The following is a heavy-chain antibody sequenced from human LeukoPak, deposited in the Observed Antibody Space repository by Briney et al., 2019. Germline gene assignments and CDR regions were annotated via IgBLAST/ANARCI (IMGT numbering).Heavy chain of an antibody. Sequence: GGSLRLSCVASGYTFSSYEMNWVRQAPGKGLEWVSYISSSGSTIYYADSVKGRFTISKDNAKNSLYLQMNSLRAEDTAVYYCAELGITMIGGVWGKGTTVTISS. CDR1: GYTFSSYE. J-gene: IGHJ6*04. CDR2: ISSSGSTI. D-gene: IGHD3-10*02. CDR3: AELGITMIGGV. V-gene: IGHV3-48*03.